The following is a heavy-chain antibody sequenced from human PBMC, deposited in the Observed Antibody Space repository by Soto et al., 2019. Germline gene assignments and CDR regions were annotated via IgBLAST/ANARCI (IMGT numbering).Heavy chain of an antibody. CDR3: VGEVGVRDFNY. V-gene: IGHV3-30-3*01. D-gene: IGHD1-26*01. J-gene: IGHJ4*02. CDR1: GFTFSNHA. CDR2: ISYDGNNK. Sequence: PGGSLRLSCVVSGFTFSNHAMHWVRHAPGKGLEWVTFISYDGNNKFYVDSVKGRFTISRDNSKNTLNLQMNSLRDDDTAVYYYVGEVGVRDFNYWGQGTLVTVSS.